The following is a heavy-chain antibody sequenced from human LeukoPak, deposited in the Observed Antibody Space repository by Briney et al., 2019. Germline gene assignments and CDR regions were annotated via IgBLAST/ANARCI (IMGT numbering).Heavy chain of an antibody. Sequence: SETPSLTCTVSGGSISSYYWSWIRQPAGKGLEWIGCMHSSGSTNYNPSIKSRVTMSLDTSKNQFSLKVDSVTAADTAMYYCAREAVHYGSGSHDYWGQGTLVAVSS. CDR3: AREAVHYGSGSHDY. V-gene: IGHV4-4*07. CDR2: MHSSGST. J-gene: IGHJ4*02. D-gene: IGHD3-10*01. CDR1: GGSISSYY.